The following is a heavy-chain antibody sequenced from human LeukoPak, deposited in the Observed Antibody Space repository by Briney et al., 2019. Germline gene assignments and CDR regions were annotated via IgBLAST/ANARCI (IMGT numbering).Heavy chain of an antibody. J-gene: IGHJ4*02. Sequence: ASVKVSCTASGYTFADYYMHWVRQAPGQGLEWMGRMSPTSGGTNYAPKFQGRVTMTRDTSISTAYMELSSLRSDDTAIYYCARDDGLDYWGQGTLVTVSS. CDR2: MSPTSGGT. CDR1: GYTFADYY. V-gene: IGHV1-2*06. CDR3: ARDDGLDY.